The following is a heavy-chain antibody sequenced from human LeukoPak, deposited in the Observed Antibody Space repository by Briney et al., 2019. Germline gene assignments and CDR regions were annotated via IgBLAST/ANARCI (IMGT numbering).Heavy chain of an antibody. V-gene: IGHV3-23*01. Sequence: GGSLRLSCAASGFPLSSYAMSWVRQASGKGLEWVSATSSSDPGTYYADSVKGRFTISRDSSKNTLFLQMNRLRPEDAAVYYCAKAPVTTCRGAYCYPFDYWGQGTLVTVSS. D-gene: IGHD2-21*01. CDR2: TSSSDPGT. CDR3: AKAPVTTCRGAYCYPFDY. J-gene: IGHJ4*02. CDR1: GFPLSSYA.